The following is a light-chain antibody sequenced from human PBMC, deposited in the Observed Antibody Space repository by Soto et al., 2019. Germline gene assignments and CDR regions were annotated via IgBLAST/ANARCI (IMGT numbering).Light chain of an antibody. J-gene: IGLJ1*01. V-gene: IGLV2-23*01. Sequence: QSVLTQPASVSVSPGQSNTLSCTGTSSDVGSYNLVSWYQQSPGKAPKLIIYEDSTRPSGVSTRFSGSKSATTASLTISGLQAEDEADYYCCSYAGSSAFFVFGLATKVTVL. CDR3: CSYAGSSAFFV. CDR1: SSDVGSYNL. CDR2: EDS.